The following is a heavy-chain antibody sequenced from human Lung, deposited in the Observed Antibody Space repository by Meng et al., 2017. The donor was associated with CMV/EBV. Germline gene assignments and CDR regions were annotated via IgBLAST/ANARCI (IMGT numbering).Heavy chain of an antibody. CDR3: ARFVKDTSTWYSNYFDH. V-gene: IGHV3-11*04. Sequence: GGSXRLXXAASGFTFSDYYMSWIRQAPGKGLEWVSYISDSGDVKFYGDSVKGRFTISRDNAKRSIFLQLNSLRADDTAVYYCARFVKDTSTWYSNYFDHWGQGTXVTVSS. CDR2: ISDSGDVK. D-gene: IGHD1-1*01. CDR1: GFTFSDYY. J-gene: IGHJ4*02.